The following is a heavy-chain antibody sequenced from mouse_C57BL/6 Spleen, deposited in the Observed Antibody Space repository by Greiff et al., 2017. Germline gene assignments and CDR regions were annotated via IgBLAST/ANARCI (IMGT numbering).Heavy chain of an antibody. V-gene: IGHV1-74*01. CDR2: IHPSDSDT. CDR1: GYTFTSYW. Sequence: QVQLQQSGAELVKPGASVKVSCKASGYTFTSYWMHWVKQRPGQGLEWIGRIHPSDSDTNYNQKFKGKDTLTVDKSSSTAYMQLSSLTSEDSAVYYCAIGGGRLRQFAYWGQGTLVTVSA. CDR3: AIGGGRLRQFAY. J-gene: IGHJ3*01. D-gene: IGHD2-4*01.